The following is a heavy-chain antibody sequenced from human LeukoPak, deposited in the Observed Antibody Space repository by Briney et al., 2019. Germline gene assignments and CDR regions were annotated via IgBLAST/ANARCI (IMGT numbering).Heavy chain of an antibody. D-gene: IGHD3-22*01. J-gene: IGHJ3*02. V-gene: IGHV4-39*07. CDR3: ARGPYSYDSSGAFDI. CDR2: ISYTGIT. CDR1: GGSISSGSYY. Sequence: PSETLSLTCTVSGGSISSGSYYWSWIRQPPGKGLAWIGSISYTGITYYNPSLKSRVTISVDTSKNQFSLKLSSVTAADTAVYFCARGPYSYDSSGAFDIWGQGTMVTVSS.